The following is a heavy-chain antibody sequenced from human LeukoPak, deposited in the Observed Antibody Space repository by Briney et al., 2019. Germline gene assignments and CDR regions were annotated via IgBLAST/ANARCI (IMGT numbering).Heavy chain of an antibody. V-gene: IGHV4-59*01. J-gene: IGHJ6*03. CDR3: ARVYSSSSGGENYYYMDV. CDR1: GGSISSYY. Sequence: SSETLSLTCTVSGGSISSYYWSWIRQPPGKGLEWIGYIYYSGSTNYNPSLKSRVTISVDTSKNQFSLKLSSVTAADTAVYYCARVYSSSSGGENYYYMDVWGKGTTVTVSS. D-gene: IGHD6-6*01. CDR2: IYYSGST.